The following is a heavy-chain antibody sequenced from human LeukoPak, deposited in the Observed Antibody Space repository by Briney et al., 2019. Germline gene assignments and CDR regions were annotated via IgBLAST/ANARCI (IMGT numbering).Heavy chain of an antibody. CDR3: ARELRYSPNYYDSSGYYYRYYYYGMDV. Sequence: PGGSLRLSCAASGFTVSSNYMSWVRQAPGKGLEWVSVIYSGGSTYYADSVKGRFTISRDNSKNTLYLQMNSLRAEDTAVYYCARELRYSPNYYDSSGYYYRYYYYGMDVWGQGTTVTVSS. V-gene: IGHV3-66*01. D-gene: IGHD3-22*01. J-gene: IGHJ6*02. CDR1: GFTVSSNY. CDR2: IYSGGST.